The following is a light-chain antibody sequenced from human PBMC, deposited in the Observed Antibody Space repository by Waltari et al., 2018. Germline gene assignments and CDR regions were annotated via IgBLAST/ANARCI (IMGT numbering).Light chain of an antibody. CDR2: STN. J-gene: IGLJ3*02. V-gene: IGLV1-44*01. CDR1: RSNIGAEV. Sequence: QSVLTPPPSASGTPGQRVTISCSGSRSNIGAEVVNWYKVLPGTAPRLLFYSTNQRPSGGPERFSGSKSGTSASLAISGLQSEDEADYYCATWDYSLDGQVFGGGTKLTVL. CDR3: ATWDYSLDGQV.